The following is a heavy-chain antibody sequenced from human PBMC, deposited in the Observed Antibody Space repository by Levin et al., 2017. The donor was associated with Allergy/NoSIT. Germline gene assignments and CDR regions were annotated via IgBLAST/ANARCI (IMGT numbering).Heavy chain of an antibody. J-gene: IGHJ4*02. V-gene: IGHV3-30*18. D-gene: IGHD6-19*01. CDR3: AKDPFTVAGSYYFDY. CDR2: ILYDGNTK. Sequence: PAGGSLRLSCAASGFTFSSYGMHWVRQAPGKGLEWVAVILYDGNTKYYADSVRGRFTISRDNSKNTLYLQMNGLRAEDTAVYYCAKDPFTVAGSYYFDYWGQGTLVTVSS. CDR1: GFTFSSYG.